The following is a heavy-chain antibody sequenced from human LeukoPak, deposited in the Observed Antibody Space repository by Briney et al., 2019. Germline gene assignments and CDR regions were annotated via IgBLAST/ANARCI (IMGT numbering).Heavy chain of an antibody. CDR3: ARAYDFWSGYYQPGYYYYGMDV. Sequence: ASVKVSCKASGGTFSSYAICWVRQAPGQGLEWMGGIIPIFGTANYAQKFQGRVTITADESTSTAYMELSSLRSEDTAVYYCARAYDFWSGYYQPGYYYYGMDVWGQGTTVTVSS. CDR2: IIPIFGTA. V-gene: IGHV1-69*13. CDR1: GGTFSSYA. D-gene: IGHD3-3*01. J-gene: IGHJ6*02.